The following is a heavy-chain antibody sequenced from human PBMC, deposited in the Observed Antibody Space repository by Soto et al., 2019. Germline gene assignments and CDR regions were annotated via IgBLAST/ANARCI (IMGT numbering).Heavy chain of an antibody. CDR1: GDSIISSDFY. Sequence: PSEALSLTCTVSGDSIISSDFYWGWVGHPPGKGLEWIGSIFYLGSSYYNPSLKSRVTMSVDTSKNQFSLRLRSVTAADTALYFCARHSLALRKNNWFDPWGQGIMVTVSS. CDR3: ARHSLALRKNNWFDP. CDR2: IFYLGSS. V-gene: IGHV4-39*01. D-gene: IGHD3-3*02. J-gene: IGHJ5*02.